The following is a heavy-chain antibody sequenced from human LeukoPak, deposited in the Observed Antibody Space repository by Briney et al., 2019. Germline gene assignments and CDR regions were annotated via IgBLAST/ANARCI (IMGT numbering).Heavy chain of an antibody. V-gene: IGHV1-69*01. Sequence: SVKVSCKASGGTFSSYAISWVRQAPGQGLEWMGGIIPIFGTANYAQKFQGRVTITADESTSTAYMELSSLRSEDTAVYYRARDQLREYDFWSGYTDHYYYGMDVWGQGTTVTVSS. CDR3: ARDQLREYDFWSGYTDHYYYGMDV. CDR2: IIPIFGTA. CDR1: GGTFSSYA. J-gene: IGHJ6*02. D-gene: IGHD3-3*01.